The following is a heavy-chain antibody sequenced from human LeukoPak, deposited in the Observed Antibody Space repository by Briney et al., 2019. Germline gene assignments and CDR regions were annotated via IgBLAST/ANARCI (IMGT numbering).Heavy chain of an antibody. CDR3: ARRSPAGWFDP. Sequence: PSETLSLTCAVYGGSFSGYYWSWIRQPPGKGLEWIGEINHSGSTNYNPSLKSRVTISVDTSKNQFSLKLSSVTAADTAVYYCARRSPAGWFDPWGQGTLVTVSS. D-gene: IGHD6-13*01. J-gene: IGHJ5*02. CDR1: GGSFSGYY. CDR2: INHSGST. V-gene: IGHV4-34*01.